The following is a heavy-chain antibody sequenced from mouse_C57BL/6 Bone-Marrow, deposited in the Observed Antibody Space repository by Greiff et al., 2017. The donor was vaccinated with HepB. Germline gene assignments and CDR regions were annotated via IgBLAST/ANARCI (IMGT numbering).Heavy chain of an antibody. CDR3: VRQGNYYYGSSHQAWFAY. CDR1: GFSFNTYA. Sequence: EVKVVESGGGLVQPKGSLKLSCAASGFSFNTYAMNWVRQAPGKGLEWVARIRSKSNNYATYYADSVKDRFTISRDDSESMLYLQMNNLKTEDTAMYYCVRQGNYYYGSSHQAWFAYWGQGTLVTVSA. V-gene: IGHV10-1*01. J-gene: IGHJ3*01. D-gene: IGHD1-1*01. CDR2: IRSKSNNYAT.